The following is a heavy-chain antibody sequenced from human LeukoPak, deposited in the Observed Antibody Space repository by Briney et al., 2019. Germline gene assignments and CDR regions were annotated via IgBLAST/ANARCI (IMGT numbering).Heavy chain of an antibody. CDR2: INPNSGGT. J-gene: IGHJ4*02. CDR1: GYTFTDYY. Sequence: ASVKVSCKASGYTFTDYYIHWVRQAPGQGLEWMGWINPNSGGTNYAQKFHGRVTMTRDTSITTAYMDLSRLTSDDTAVYYCARVNLGGSASCYHYWGQGTLVTVSS. CDR3: ARVNLGGSASCYHY. D-gene: IGHD2-2*01. V-gene: IGHV1-2*02.